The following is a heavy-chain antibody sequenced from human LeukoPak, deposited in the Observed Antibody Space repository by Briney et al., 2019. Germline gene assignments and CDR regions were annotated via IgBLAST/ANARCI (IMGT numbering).Heavy chain of an antibody. D-gene: IGHD1-26*01. J-gene: IGHJ3*01. V-gene: IGHV1-18*01. Sequence: GAPVKVSCKASGYIFSNYAVSWVRQAPGHGLEWMGWVSTYNGKTNYAQKFQDRVTMTPDPYTRIVYMDLRSLRSEHTAIYYCAKGQSGHPLGDAFGVGGQGTMVIVSS. CDR3: AKGQSGHPLGDAFGV. CDR1: GYIFSNYA. CDR2: VSTYNGKT.